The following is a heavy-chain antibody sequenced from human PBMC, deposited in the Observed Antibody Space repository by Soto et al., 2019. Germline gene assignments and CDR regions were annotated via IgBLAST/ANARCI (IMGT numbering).Heavy chain of an antibody. CDR3: ARDQFRVDTAMVSLGSNWFDP. CDR1: GDSVSSNSAA. CDR2: TYYRSKWYN. D-gene: IGHD5-18*01. V-gene: IGHV6-1*01. J-gene: IGHJ5*02. Sequence: SQTLSLTCAISGDSVSSNSAAWNWIRQSPSRGLEWLGRTYYRSKWYNDYAVSVKSRITINPDTSKNQFSLQMNSLRAEDTAVYYCARDQFRVDTAMVSLGSNWFDPWGQGTMVTVSS.